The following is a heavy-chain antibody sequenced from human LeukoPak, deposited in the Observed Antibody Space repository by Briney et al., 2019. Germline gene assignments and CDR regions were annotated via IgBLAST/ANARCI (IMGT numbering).Heavy chain of an antibody. CDR3: ATYDQWLPHGFEP. CDR2: INPNSGGT. V-gene: IGHV1-2*02. Sequence: ASVKVSCKASAYTPTGYYMHWVRQAPGQGLEWMGWINPNSGGTNYAQKFQGRVTMTRDTSIGTAYLELNRLRSDDTAVYYCATYDQWLPHGFEPWGQGTLVTVSS. D-gene: IGHD6-19*01. J-gene: IGHJ5*02. CDR1: AYTPTGYY.